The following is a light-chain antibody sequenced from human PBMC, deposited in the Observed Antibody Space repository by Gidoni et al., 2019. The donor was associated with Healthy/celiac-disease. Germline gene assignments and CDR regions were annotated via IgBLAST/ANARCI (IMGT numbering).Light chain of an antibody. CDR3: QQYYSTPPWT. Sequence: DIVMTQSPDFLAVSLGERATINCKSSQSALYSSNNKNYFAWYQQKPGQPPKLLIYCASTRESGVPDRFSGSGSGTEFTLTISSLQAEDVAVYYCQQYYSTPPWTFGQGTKVEIK. CDR2: CAS. CDR1: QSALYSSNNKNY. J-gene: IGKJ1*01. V-gene: IGKV4-1*01.